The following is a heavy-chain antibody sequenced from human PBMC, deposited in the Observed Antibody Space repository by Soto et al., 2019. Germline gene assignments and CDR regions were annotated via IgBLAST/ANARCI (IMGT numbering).Heavy chain of an antibody. Sequence: ASVKVSCKASGYTFTNFGISWVRQAPGQGLEWMGWISAYNGNTNYAQKFQGRVTITRDTSASTAYMELSSLRSEDTAGYYCETPSSGQDEHFYHGMDVWGQGTTVTVSS. V-gene: IGHV1-18*01. D-gene: IGHD5-12*01. CDR1: GYTFTNFG. CDR2: ISAYNGNT. J-gene: IGHJ6*02. CDR3: ETPSSGQDEHFYHGMDV.